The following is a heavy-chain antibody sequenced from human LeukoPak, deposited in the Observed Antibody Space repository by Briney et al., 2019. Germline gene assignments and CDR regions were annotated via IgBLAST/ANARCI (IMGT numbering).Heavy chain of an antibody. CDR1: GFTFSSYW. CDR3: ARRGDGYGGMTARYFQH. Sequence: GGSLRLSCAASGFTFSSYWMGWVRQAPGKRLEWVANMNTDGSEKYYADSVKGRFTISRDNARNSVYLQMNSLRAEDTAVYYCARRGDGYGGMTARYFQHWGQGTLVTVSS. CDR2: MNTDGSEK. D-gene: IGHD4-23*01. V-gene: IGHV3-7*01. J-gene: IGHJ1*01.